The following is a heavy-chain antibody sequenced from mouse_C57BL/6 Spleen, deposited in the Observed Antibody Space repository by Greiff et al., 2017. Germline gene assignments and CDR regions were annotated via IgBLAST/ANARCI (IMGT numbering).Heavy chain of an antibody. V-gene: IGHV1-82*01. CDR2: IYPGDGDT. D-gene: IGHD2-4*01. CDR1: GYAFSRSW. Sequence: QVQLQQSGPELVKPGASVKISCKASGYAFSRSWMNWVKQRPGKGLEWIGRIYPGDGDTNYNGKFKGKATLTADKSSSTAYMQLSSLTSEDSAVYFCARGGLRQDYYAMDYWGQGTSVTVSS. J-gene: IGHJ4*01. CDR3: ARGGLRQDYYAMDY.